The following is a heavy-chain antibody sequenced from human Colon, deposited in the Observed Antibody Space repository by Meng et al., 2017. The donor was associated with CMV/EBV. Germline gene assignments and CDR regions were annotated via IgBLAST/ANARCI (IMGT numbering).Heavy chain of an antibody. CDR2: VNPDTKTT. D-gene: IGHD6-19*01. V-gene: IGHV1-8*01. J-gene: IGHJ4*02. CDR1: GDTPPGYT. CDR3: ARGPLSGWQPD. Sequence: ASVKVSCKASGDTPPGYTMYWVRQAPGQGLEWLGWVNPDTKTTRYSQKFEGRVAMTTDSSTNTVYMHLDGLTSDDTAVYYCARGPLSGWQPDWGQGTLVPSPQ.